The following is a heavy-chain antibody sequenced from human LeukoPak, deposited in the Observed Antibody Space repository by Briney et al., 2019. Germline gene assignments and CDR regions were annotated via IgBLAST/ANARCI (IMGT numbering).Heavy chain of an antibody. CDR2: IYSGGDT. CDR3: AKERNLEIAVAGTIFDY. J-gene: IGHJ4*02. CDR1: GFTVSSKY. Sequence: PGGSLRLSCAASGFTVSSKYMSWVRQAPGKGLEWVSVIYSGGDTYYADSVKGRFTISRDNSKNMIYLEMSSLKAEDTAVYYCAKERNLEIAVAGTIFDYWGQRTLVTVSS. D-gene: IGHD6-19*01. V-gene: IGHV3-66*01.